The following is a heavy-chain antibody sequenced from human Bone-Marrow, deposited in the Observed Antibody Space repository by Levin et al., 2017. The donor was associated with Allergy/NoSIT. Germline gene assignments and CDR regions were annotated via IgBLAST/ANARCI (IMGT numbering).Heavy chain of an antibody. Sequence: GGSLRLSCKASGYPFSTYGIGWVRQAPGQGLEWMGWISAYSGNADYEPKFQGRVTMTADTSTDTGFMELTSLRINDTAVYYCARGGGHWEPLTDWGQGTKVTVSS. V-gene: IGHV1-18*01. CDR3: ARGGGHWEPLTD. D-gene: IGHD1-26*01. CDR2: ISAYSGNA. CDR1: GYPFSTYG. J-gene: IGHJ4*02.